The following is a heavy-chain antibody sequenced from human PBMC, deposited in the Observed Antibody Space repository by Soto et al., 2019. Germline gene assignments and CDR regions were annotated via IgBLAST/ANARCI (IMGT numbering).Heavy chain of an antibody. CDR3: ARLGDYYGSGSYLGYYYYGMDV. CDR2: ISAYNGNT. Sequence: ASVKVSCKASGYTFISYGISWVRQAPGQGLEWMGWISAYNGNTNYAPKFQGRVTMTTDTSTSTAYMELRSLRSDDTAVYYCARLGDYYGSGSYLGYYYYGMDVWGQGTTVTVSS. J-gene: IGHJ6*02. CDR1: GYTFISYG. V-gene: IGHV1-18*01. D-gene: IGHD3-10*01.